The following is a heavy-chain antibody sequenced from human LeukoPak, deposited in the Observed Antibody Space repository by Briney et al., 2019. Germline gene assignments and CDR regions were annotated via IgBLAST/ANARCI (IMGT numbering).Heavy chain of an antibody. J-gene: IGHJ6*02. Sequence: GGSLRLSCAASGFTFSSYAMHWVRQAPGKGLEWVAVISYDGSNKYYADSVKGRFTISRDNSKNTLYLQMNSLRAEDTAVYYCARGAGNRYYYGMDVWGQGTTVTVSS. D-gene: IGHD1-14*01. CDR1: GFTFSSYA. V-gene: IGHV3-30*04. CDR2: ISYDGSNK. CDR3: ARGAGNRYYYGMDV.